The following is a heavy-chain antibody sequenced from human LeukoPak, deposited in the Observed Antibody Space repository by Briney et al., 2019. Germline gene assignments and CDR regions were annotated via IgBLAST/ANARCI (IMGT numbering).Heavy chain of an antibody. CDR2: ISYDGSNK. Sequence: GRPLRLSCAASGFTFSSYATHWVRQAPGKGLEWVAVISYDGSNKYYADSVKGRFTISRDNSKNTLYLQMNSLRAEDTAVYYCARDQVAAAENWFDPWGQGTLVTVSS. CDR3: ARDQVAAAENWFDP. V-gene: IGHV3-30-3*01. CDR1: GFTFSSYA. D-gene: IGHD6-13*01. J-gene: IGHJ5*02.